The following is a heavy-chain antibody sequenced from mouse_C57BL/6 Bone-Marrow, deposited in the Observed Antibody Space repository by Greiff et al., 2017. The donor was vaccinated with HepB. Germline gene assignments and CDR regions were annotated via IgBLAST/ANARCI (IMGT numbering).Heavy chain of an antibody. CDR1: GYTFTSYW. J-gene: IGHJ3*01. D-gene: IGHD4-1*01. CDR2: IHPNSGST. V-gene: IGHV1-64*01. Sequence: QVQLQQPGAELVKPGASVKLSCTASGYTFTSYWLHWVKQRPGQGLEWIGMIHPNSGSTNYNEKFKSKATLTVDKSSSTAYMQLSSLTSEDSAVYYCARSRTGTAFAYWGQGTLVTVSA. CDR3: ARSRTGTAFAY.